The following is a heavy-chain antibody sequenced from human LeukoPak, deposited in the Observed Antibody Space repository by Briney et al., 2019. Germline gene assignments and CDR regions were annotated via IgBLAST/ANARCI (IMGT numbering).Heavy chain of an antibody. D-gene: IGHD4-17*01. CDR2: IYYSGST. CDR3: AREDDDYKYFDY. Sequence: SETLSLTCTVSGGSISSGGYYWSWIRQHPGKGLEWIGYIYYSGSTYYNPSLKSRVTISVDTSKNQFSLKLSSVTAADTAVYYCAREDDDYKYFDYWGQGTLVTVSS. J-gene: IGHJ4*02. V-gene: IGHV4-31*03. CDR1: GGSISSGGYY.